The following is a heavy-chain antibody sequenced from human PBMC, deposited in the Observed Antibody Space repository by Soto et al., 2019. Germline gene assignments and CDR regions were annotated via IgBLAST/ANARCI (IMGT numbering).Heavy chain of an antibody. Sequence: QALSLTCAISWDSFSSNIAACNWVRQSPSRGLEWLGRTYYRSKWKTDYAVSVRGRITINPDTSKNQFSLQLNSVTPGDTAVYSCARGDVIDIWGRGTMVTVSS. CDR3: ARGDVIDI. J-gene: IGHJ3*02. CDR2: TYYRSKWKT. CDR1: WDSFSSNIAA. V-gene: IGHV6-1*01.